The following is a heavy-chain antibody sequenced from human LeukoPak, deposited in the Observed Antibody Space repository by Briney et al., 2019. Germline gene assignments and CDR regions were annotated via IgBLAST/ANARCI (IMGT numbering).Heavy chain of an antibody. D-gene: IGHD3-10*01. CDR1: GYTFTGYY. CDR3: ARGGSITMVRGVIKYFQH. J-gene: IGHJ1*01. CDR2: INPNSGGT. Sequence: ASVKVSCKASGYTFTGYYMHWVRQAPGQGLEWMGWINPNSGGTNYAQKFQGWVTMTRDTSISTAYMELSRLRFDDTAVYYCARGGSITMVRGVIKYFQHWGQGTLVTVSS. V-gene: IGHV1-2*04.